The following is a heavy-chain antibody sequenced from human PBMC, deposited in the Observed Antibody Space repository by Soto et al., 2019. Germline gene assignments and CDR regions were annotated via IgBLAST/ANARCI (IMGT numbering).Heavy chain of an antibody. D-gene: IGHD3-10*01. CDR1: GYTFTNYE. V-gene: IGHV1-8*01. J-gene: IGHJ5*02. Sequence: ASVKVSCKASGYTFTNYEISWVRQAPGQGLEWMGSMIPGSGNTDYAHKFQGSVTMTRDISITTAYTELSRLESDDTAIYYCARMASSGSLNWFDPWGQGTLVTVSS. CDR2: MIPGSGNT. CDR3: ARMASSGSLNWFDP.